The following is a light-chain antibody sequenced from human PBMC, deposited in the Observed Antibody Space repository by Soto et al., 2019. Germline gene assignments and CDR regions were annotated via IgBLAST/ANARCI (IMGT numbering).Light chain of an antibody. CDR2: SAS. V-gene: IGKV3-15*01. J-gene: IGKJ4*01. CDR3: QQYNNWPPLT. Sequence: EIVVTQSPATLSVSPGERATLSCRASQSVSNDLAWYQQKPGQAPRLLIYSASTRATGIPARFSGSGSGTEFTLTISGLQSEDFAVYYCQQYNNWPPLTFGGGTKVEIK. CDR1: QSVSND.